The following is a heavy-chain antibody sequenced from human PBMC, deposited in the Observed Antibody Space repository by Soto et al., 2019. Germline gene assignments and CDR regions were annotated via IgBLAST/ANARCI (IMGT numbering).Heavy chain of an antibody. D-gene: IGHD3-16*01. CDR2: INAYNGNT. J-gene: IGHJ6*02. CDR3: AMVDVYVTPSPQDV. V-gene: IGHV1-18*01. CDR1: GYSFTRYG. Sequence: QVQLVQSGAEVKNPGASVKVSCKASGYSFTRYGIGWARQAPGQGLEWMGWINAYNGNTNYAQNLQGRLTLTTDTSTTTAYMELRSLRSNDTAIYYCAMVDVYVTPSPQDVWGQGITVTVSS.